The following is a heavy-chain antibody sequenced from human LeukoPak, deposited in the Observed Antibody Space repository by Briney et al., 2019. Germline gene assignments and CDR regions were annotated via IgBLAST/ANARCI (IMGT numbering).Heavy chain of an antibody. D-gene: IGHD4-23*01. CDR2: IWYDGNNK. Sequence: PGGSLRLSCAASGFTFSSYGMHWVRQAPGKGLEWVAVIWYDGNNKYYADSVKGRLTISRDNSKNTLYLQVNSLRAEDAAVYYCARDRREYGGGGGGAFDTWGQGTMVTVSS. CDR1: GFTFSSYG. CDR3: ARDRREYGGGGGGAFDT. J-gene: IGHJ3*02. V-gene: IGHV3-33*01.